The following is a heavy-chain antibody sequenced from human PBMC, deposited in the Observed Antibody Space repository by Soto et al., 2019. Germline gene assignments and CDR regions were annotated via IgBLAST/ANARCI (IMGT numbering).Heavy chain of an antibody. V-gene: IGHV3-23*01. J-gene: IGHJ1*01. CDR3: AKEKEDYDILTGYPLH. CDR1: GFTFSSYA. CDR2: ISGSGGST. Sequence: PGGSLRLSCAASGFTFSSYAMSWVRQAPGKGLEWVSAISGSGGSTYHADSVKGRFTISRDNSKNTLYLQMNSLRAEDTAVYYCAKEKEDYDILTGYPLHWGQGTLVTVSS. D-gene: IGHD3-9*01.